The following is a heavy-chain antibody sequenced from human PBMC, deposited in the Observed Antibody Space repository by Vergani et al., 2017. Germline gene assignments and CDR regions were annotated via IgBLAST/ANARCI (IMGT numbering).Heavy chain of an antibody. Sequence: QVQLQQWGAGLLKPSETLSLTCAVYGGSFSGYYWSWIRQPPGKGLEWIGEINHSGSTNYNPSLKSRVTISVDTSKNQFSLKLSSVTAADTAVYYCARGRWSSSSGYRFDYWGQGTLVTVSS. CDR3: ARGRWSSSSGYRFDY. CDR1: GGSFSGYY. CDR2: INHSGST. D-gene: IGHD6-6*01. V-gene: IGHV4-34*01. J-gene: IGHJ4*02.